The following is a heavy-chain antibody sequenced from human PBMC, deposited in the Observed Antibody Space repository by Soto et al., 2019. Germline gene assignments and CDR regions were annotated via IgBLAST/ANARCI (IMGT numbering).Heavy chain of an antibody. CDR2: MNPNSGNT. V-gene: IGHV1-8*01. D-gene: IGHD3-3*01. J-gene: IGHJ4*02. CDR1: GYTFTSYD. CDR3: ARGLRFLEWLGY. Sequence: ASVKVSCKASGYTFTSYDINWVRQATGQGLEWMGWMNPNSGNTGYAQKFQGRVTMTRNTSISTAYMELSSLRSEDTAVYYCARGLRFLEWLGYWGQGTLVTAPQ.